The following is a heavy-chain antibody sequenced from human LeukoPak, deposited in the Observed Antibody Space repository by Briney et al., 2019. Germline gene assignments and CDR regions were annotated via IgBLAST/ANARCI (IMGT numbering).Heavy chain of an antibody. CDR2: IKQDGSDK. CDR1: GFTFSNYW. J-gene: IGHJ6*03. CDR3: VREGSGSTHYMDV. D-gene: IGHD3-10*01. Sequence: GSLRLSCAASGFTFSNYWMSWVRQSPGKGLEWVANIKQDGSDKYYLDSVKGRFTISRDNAKNSLFLQMDSLRVEDTAVYYCVREGSGSTHYMDVWGKGTTVIVSS. V-gene: IGHV3-7*01.